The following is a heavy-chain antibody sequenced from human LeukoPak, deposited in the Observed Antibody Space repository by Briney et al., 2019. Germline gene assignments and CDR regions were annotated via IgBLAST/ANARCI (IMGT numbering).Heavy chain of an antibody. J-gene: IGHJ6*02. Sequence: GGSLRLSCAASGFSLISYCMGWVRQAPGKGLEWVANINQDGSEKNYVDSVKGRFTISRDNAKNSVYLQMNSLRAEDTAVYYCAKDLRRGASDVYYYYGMDVWGQGTTVTVSS. V-gene: IGHV3-7*01. CDR2: INQDGSEK. CDR1: GFSLISYC. CDR3: AKDLRRGASDVYYYYGMDV. D-gene: IGHD1-26*01.